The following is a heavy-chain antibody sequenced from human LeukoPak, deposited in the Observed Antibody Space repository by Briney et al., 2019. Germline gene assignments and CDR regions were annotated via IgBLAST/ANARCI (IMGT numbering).Heavy chain of an antibody. Sequence: ASGTLSLTCTVSGGSISSYYWSWIRQPPGKGLEWAGYIYYNGRTTYNPSLKSRVTISVDTSKNQFSLKLSSVTAADTAVYYCARLAAGLDYWGQGTLVTVSS. J-gene: IGHJ4*02. D-gene: IGHD6-13*01. CDR3: ARLAAGLDY. CDR2: IYYNGRT. V-gene: IGHV4-59*01. CDR1: GGSISSYY.